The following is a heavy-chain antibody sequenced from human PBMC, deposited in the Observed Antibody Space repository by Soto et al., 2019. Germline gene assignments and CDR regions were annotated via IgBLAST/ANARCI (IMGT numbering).Heavy chain of an antibody. Sequence: SVKVSCKASGGTFSSYASSWVRQAPGQGLEWMGGIIPIFGTANYAQKFQGRVTITADESTSTAYMELSSLRSEDTAVYYCAREYIRAAAGNIYFDYWGQGTLVTVSS. CDR2: IIPIFGTA. CDR3: AREYIRAAAGNIYFDY. CDR1: GGTFSSYA. J-gene: IGHJ4*02. V-gene: IGHV1-69*13. D-gene: IGHD6-13*01.